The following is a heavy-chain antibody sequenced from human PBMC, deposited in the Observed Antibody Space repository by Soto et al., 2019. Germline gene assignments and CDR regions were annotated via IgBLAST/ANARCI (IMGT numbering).Heavy chain of an antibody. CDR2: IYWDDDK. J-gene: IGHJ4*02. CDR3: AHRVLRAVFGLVTTTAIYFDC. V-gene: IGHV2-5*02. CDR1: GFSLTTRGGG. Sequence: QITLNESGPTVVTHTATLTLTCTFSGFSLTTRGGGVGWVRQSPGKAPEWLAFIYWDDDKRYSTSLKSRLTITKDTSKNQVVLTMANVDPADTATYYCAHRVLRAVFGLVTTTAIYFDCCCPGAPVVVSS. D-gene: IGHD3-3*01.